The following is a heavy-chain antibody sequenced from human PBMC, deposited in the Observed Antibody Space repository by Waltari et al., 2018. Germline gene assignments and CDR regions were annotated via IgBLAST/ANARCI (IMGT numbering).Heavy chain of an antibody. D-gene: IGHD2-15*01. CDR2: IIPILGIA. J-gene: IGHJ4*02. Sequence: QVQLVQSGAEVKKPGSSVKVSCKASGGTFSSYTISWVRQAPGQGLEWMGRIIPILGIANYAQKCQGRVTITADKSTSTAYMELSSLRSEDTAVYYCARAKLYCSGGSCYFDYWGQGTLVTVSS. CDR3: ARAKLYCSGGSCYFDY. V-gene: IGHV1-69*02. CDR1: GGTFSSYT.